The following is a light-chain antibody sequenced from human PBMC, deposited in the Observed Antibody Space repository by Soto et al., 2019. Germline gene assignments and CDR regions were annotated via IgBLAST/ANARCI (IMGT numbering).Light chain of an antibody. CDR1: QAVNSW. V-gene: IGKV1D-16*01. CDR2: DVS. J-gene: IGKJ1*01. Sequence: DNQLTQSPSSISASVGDRVTITCRASQAVNSWLAWFQQKPGMAPKLVIYDVSSLQSGVPSRFSGSGSGTDFTLTISRLEPEDFAVYYCQQYGSSRWTFGQGTKVDIK. CDR3: QQYGSSRWT.